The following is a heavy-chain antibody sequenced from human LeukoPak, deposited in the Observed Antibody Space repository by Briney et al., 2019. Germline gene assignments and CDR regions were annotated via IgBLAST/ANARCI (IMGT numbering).Heavy chain of an antibody. Sequence: SVKVSCKASGGTFISYAISWVRQAPGQGLEWMGRIIPIFGTANYAQKFQGRVTITTDESTSTAYMELSSLRSEDTAVYYCARDISTTGAFDIWGQGTMVTVSS. CDR3: ARDISTTGAFDI. J-gene: IGHJ3*02. CDR2: IIPIFGTA. V-gene: IGHV1-69*05. CDR1: GGTFISYA. D-gene: IGHD2/OR15-2a*01.